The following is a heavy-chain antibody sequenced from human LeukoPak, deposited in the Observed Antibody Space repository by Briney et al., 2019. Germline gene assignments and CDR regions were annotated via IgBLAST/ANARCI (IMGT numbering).Heavy chain of an antibody. CDR3: ARGSYDFWSGPRGYFDY. Sequence: ASVKVSCKASGYTFTSYDINWVRQATGQGLERRGWMNPNSGNTGYAQKFQGRVTITRNTSISTAYMEMRSLRAGDTAVYYCARGSYDFWSGPRGYFDYWGQGTLVTVSS. J-gene: IGHJ4*02. CDR1: GYTFTSYD. CDR2: MNPNSGNT. V-gene: IGHV1-8*03. D-gene: IGHD3-3*01.